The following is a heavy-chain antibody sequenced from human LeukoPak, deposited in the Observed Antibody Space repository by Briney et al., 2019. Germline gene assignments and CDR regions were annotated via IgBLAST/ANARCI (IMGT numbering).Heavy chain of an antibody. CDR1: GVSISSGSYY. Sequence: SETLSLTCTVSGVSISSGSYYWSWIRQPAGKGLEWIGRIYTSGSTNYNPSLKSRVTISLDTSKNQFSLTVSSVTAADTAVYYCARKGGDLSSYSFDYWGQGTLVTVSS. CDR2: IYTSGST. J-gene: IGHJ4*02. CDR3: ARKGGDLSSYSFDY. V-gene: IGHV4-61*02. D-gene: IGHD1-26*01.